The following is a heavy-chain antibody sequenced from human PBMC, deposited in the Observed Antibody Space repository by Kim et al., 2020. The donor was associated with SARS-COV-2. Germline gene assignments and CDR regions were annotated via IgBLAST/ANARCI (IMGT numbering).Heavy chain of an antibody. J-gene: IGHJ3*02. Sequence: SQTLSLTCAVSGGSVSGGGYYWSWIRQHPGKGLEWIGDIYDSGSGPTYYNSSLKTRITISVDTSKNHLSLTMSSVTAADTAVYYCARGHRSSSWYSGAFDIWGRGTMVTVSS. V-gene: IGHV4-31*02. CDR1: GGSVSGGGYY. CDR2: IYDSGSGPT. D-gene: IGHD6-13*01. CDR3: ARGHRSSSWYSGAFDI.